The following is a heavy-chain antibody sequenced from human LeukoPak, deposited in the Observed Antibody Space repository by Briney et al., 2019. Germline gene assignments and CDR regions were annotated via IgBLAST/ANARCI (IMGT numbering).Heavy chain of an antibody. CDR3: ARGSYSSGWQSHDY. Sequence: ASVKVSCKASGYPFTSYNINWVRQATGQGLEWMGWMNTNSGNTGYSQNFQGRVTMTRDTSINTAYMELSSLMSEDTAVYYCARGSYSSGWQSHDYWGQGTLVTVSS. CDR2: MNTNSGNT. D-gene: IGHD6-19*01. J-gene: IGHJ4*02. CDR1: GYPFTSYN. V-gene: IGHV1-8*01.